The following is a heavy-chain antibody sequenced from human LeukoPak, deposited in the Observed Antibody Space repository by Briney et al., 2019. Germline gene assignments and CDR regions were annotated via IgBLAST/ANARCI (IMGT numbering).Heavy chain of an antibody. Sequence: GGSLRLSCAASGYTFSSYNRNWVRQAPGKGLEWVGSITCSRSNKYYADSMKGRLTIYRDNAKNSLYLQMNSLRAEDTAVYYCARDRYSSSWYGFDYWGQGTLVTVSS. CDR1: GYTFSSYN. V-gene: IGHV3-21*01. CDR2: ITCSRSNK. D-gene: IGHD6-13*01. J-gene: IGHJ4*02. CDR3: ARDRYSSSWYGFDY.